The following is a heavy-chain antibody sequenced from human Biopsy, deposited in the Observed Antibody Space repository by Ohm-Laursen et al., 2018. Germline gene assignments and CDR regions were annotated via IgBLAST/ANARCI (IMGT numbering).Heavy chain of an antibody. D-gene: IGHD1-26*01. V-gene: IGHV4-34*01. J-gene: IGHJ4*02. CDR1: GGSFSSYY. Sequence: PGTLSLTCGVSGGSFSSYYWSWIRQPPGKGLEWIGEINHSGSTNYNPSLKSRVTISVDTSKNQFSLRLSSVTAADTAVYYCALGGGSYVNFDYWGQGTLVTVSS. CDR2: INHSGST. CDR3: ALGGGSYVNFDY.